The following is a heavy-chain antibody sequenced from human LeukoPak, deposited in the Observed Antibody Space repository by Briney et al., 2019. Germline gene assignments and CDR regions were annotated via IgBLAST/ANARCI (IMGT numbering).Heavy chain of an antibody. CDR3: AKMGPAAAGIID. Sequence: SETLSLTCTVSGGSISNREYFWGWVRQPPGKGLEWMGIITYSGITYYNPSLESRLTISKDTSKNQFSLRLSSVTAADTAVYYCAKMGPAAAGIIDWGQGTLVTVSS. CDR1: GGSISNREYF. V-gene: IGHV4-39*01. CDR2: ITYSGIT. D-gene: IGHD6-13*01. J-gene: IGHJ4*02.